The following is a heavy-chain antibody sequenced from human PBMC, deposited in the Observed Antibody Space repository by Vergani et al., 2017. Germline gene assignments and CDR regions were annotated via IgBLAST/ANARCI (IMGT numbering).Heavy chain of an antibody. CDR2: IYPSGGA. J-gene: IGHJ4*02. Sequence: QLHLQESGPGLVKPSETLSLTCTVSGGSITSRSYYWGWIRQPPGKGLEWIGNIYPSGGAYYNPSLKGRVTISVDTSKNQFSLEVTSVTAADTAIYFCARTESFILRYFHWALWGQGTLVTVSS. CDR3: ARTESFILRYFHWAL. V-gene: IGHV4-39*01. CDR1: GGSITSRSYY. D-gene: IGHD3-9*01.